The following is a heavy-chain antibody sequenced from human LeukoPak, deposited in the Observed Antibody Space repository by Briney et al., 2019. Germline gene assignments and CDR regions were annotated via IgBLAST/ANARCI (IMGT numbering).Heavy chain of an antibody. CDR2: INHSAST. V-gene: IGHV4-39*07. D-gene: IGHD2-2*01. CDR3: ARANYIVVVPAAMRRADWFDP. CDR1: GGSISSGGYY. J-gene: IGHJ5*02. Sequence: SETLCLTCTVSGGSISSGGYYWSWIRQPPGKGLEWIGEINHSASTNYNPSLKSRVTISVDTSKNQFSLKLSSVTAADTAVYYCARANYIVVVPAAMRRADWFDPWGQGTLVTVSS.